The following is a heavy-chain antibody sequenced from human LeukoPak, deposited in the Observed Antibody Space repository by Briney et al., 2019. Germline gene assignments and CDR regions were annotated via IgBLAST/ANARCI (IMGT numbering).Heavy chain of an antibody. V-gene: IGHV3-7*01. Sequence: PGGSLRLSCAASGFTFSSYWMSWVRQAPGKGLEWVANIKQDGSEKYYVDSVKGRSTISRDNAKNSLYLQMNSLRAEDTAVYYCARDSLAAAADYWGQGTLVTVSS. D-gene: IGHD6-13*01. J-gene: IGHJ4*02. CDR1: GFTFSSYW. CDR3: ARDSLAAAADY. CDR2: IKQDGSEK.